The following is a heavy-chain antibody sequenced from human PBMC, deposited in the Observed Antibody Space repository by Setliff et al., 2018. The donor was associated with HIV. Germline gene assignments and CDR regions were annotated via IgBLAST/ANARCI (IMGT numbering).Heavy chain of an antibody. D-gene: IGHD3-16*01. CDR3: VHSLLGAPMVDY. Sequence: SETLSLTCTVSGGSISSSLHYWDWIRQSPGRGLEWIGSFYYSGTFFYSGRTYYNPSLKSRVTISADTSKNQFSLRLNSVTAADTAMYYCVHSLLGAPMVDYWGQGTLVTVSS. J-gene: IGHJ4*02. CDR2: FYYSGTFFYSGRT. V-gene: IGHV4-39*01. CDR1: GGSISSSLHY.